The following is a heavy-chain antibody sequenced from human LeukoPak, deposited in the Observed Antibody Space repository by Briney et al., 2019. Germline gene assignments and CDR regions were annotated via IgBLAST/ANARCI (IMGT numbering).Heavy chain of an antibody. D-gene: IGHD5-18*01. J-gene: IGHJ4*02. Sequence: SETLSLTCTVSGGSISSRSHYWGWIRQPPGKGLAWIGSMYYSGSAYYTPSLMSRVSISVDTSKNHFSLKLNSVTAADTAIYYCARHVGYSYGYLDSWGQGTLLTVSS. CDR1: GGSISSRSHY. CDR3: ARHVGYSYGYLDS. V-gene: IGHV4-39*01. CDR2: MYYSGSA.